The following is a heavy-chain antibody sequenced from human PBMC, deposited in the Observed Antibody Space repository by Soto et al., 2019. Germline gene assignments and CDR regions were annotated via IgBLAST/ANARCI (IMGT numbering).Heavy chain of an antibody. J-gene: IGHJ6*02. CDR3: ARDGYFGDDIHDYYGMDV. Sequence: QVRLQESGPGLVKPSETLSLTCTVSNASISSYYWSWIRQPPGKRLEWIGYMAPSGSSKYNPSLAGRVTISVDTSNNQFSLKLTSVTAADTAVYYCARDGYFGDDIHDYYGMDVWGRGTTVTVSS. D-gene: IGHD3-22*01. CDR2: MAPSGSS. CDR1: NASISSYY. V-gene: IGHV4-59*01.